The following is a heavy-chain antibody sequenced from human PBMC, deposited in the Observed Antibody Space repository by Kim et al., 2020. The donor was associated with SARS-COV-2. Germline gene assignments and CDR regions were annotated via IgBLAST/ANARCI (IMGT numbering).Heavy chain of an antibody. V-gene: IGHV3-13*01. Sequence: GGSLRLSCAASGFTFSSYDMHWVRQATGKGLEWVSAIGTAGDTYYPGSVKGRFTISRENAKNSLYLQMNSLRAGDTAVYYCATARDYCSSTSCYIWFDPWGQGTLVTVSS. CDR1: GFTFSSYD. D-gene: IGHD2-2*01. J-gene: IGHJ5*02. CDR2: IGTAGDT. CDR3: ATARDYCSSTSCYIWFDP.